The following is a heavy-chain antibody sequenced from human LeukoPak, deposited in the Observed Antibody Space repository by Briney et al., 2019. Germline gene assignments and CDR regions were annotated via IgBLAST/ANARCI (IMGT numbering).Heavy chain of an antibody. CDR2: ISSSGSTI. V-gene: IGHV3-48*03. J-gene: IGHJ5*02. D-gene: IGHD2-2*01. CDR3: AREGGARYCSSTSCYAGGVVGFDP. CDR1: GFTFSSYE. Sequence: GGSLRLSCAASGFTFSSYEMNWVCQAPGKGLEWVSYISSSGSTIYYADSVKGRFTISRDNAKNSLYLQMNSLRAEDTAVYYCAREGGARYCSSTSCYAGGVVGFDPWGQGTLVTVSS.